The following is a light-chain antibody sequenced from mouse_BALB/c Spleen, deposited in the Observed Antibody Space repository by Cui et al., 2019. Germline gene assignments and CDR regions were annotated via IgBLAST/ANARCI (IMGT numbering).Light chain of an antibody. V-gene: IGKV4-80*01. CDR2: STS. Sequence: QIVLTQSPAIMSASLGEEITLTCSASSSVSYMHWYQQKSGTSPKLLIYSTSNLASGVPSRFSGSGSGTFYSLRISSVEAEDAADYYCHQWSSWTFGGGTKLEIK. CDR3: HQWSSWT. CDR1: SSVSY. J-gene: IGKJ1*01.